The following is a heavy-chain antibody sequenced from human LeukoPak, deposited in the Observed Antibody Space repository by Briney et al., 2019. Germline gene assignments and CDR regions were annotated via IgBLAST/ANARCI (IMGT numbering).Heavy chain of an antibody. CDR3: AREPTYTSTWHTTCDY. J-gene: IGHJ4*02. CDR2: MSNSGENT. D-gene: IGHD6-13*01. V-gene: IGHV3-33*05. Sequence: GGSLRLSCAASGFTFSSYSMQWVRQTPGKRLEWVGIMSNSGENTFYGEAVKGRFTISRDNSQNTLYLQMNSLRAEDTAVYYCAREPTYTSTWHTTCDYWGQGILVTVSS. CDR1: GFTFSSYS.